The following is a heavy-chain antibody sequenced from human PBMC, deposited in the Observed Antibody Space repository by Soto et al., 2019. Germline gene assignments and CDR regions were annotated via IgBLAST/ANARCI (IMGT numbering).Heavy chain of an antibody. Sequence: SETVSLTCTVSGGSLSSSPYFWGWIRRPPGKGLEFIGSINNFGDTYYNPSLESRVTLSVDTSKNQFSLRVTSVTATDTGLYYCSRRAQEGFDPWGQATLVTVYS. CDR3: SRRAQEGFDP. V-gene: IGHV4-39*01. CDR2: INNFGDT. J-gene: IGHJ5*02. CDR1: GGSLSSSPYF.